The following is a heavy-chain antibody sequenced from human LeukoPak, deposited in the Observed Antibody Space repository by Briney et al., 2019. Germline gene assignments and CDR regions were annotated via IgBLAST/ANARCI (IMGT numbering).Heavy chain of an antibody. CDR3: ATAKYGGNSYFDY. J-gene: IGHJ4*02. CDR2: INPSGGNT. Sequence: ASVTVSCKASGYTFTGYYMQWVRQAPGQGLEWMGIINPSGGNTSYSQRFQGRVTMTRDTSTSTVYMELSSLRSEDTAVYYCATAKYGGNSYFDYWGQGTLVTVSS. V-gene: IGHV1-46*01. D-gene: IGHD4-23*01. CDR1: GYTFTGYY.